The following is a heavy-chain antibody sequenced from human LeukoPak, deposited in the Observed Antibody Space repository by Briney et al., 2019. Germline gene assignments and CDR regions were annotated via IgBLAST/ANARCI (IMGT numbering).Heavy chain of an antibody. CDR1: GGSISSHY. J-gene: IGHJ6*03. V-gene: IGHV4-4*09. Sequence: SETLSLTCTVSGGSISSHYWSWIRQPPGKGLEWIGYIYTSGSTNYNPSLKSRVTISVDTSKNQFSLKLSSVTAADTAVYYCARQPAARPPYYYYYMDVWGKGTTVTVSS. CDR2: IYTSGST. CDR3: ARQPAARPPYYYYYMDV. D-gene: IGHD6-6*01.